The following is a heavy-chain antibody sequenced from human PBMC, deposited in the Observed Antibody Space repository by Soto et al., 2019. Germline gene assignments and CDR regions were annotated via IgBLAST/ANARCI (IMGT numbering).Heavy chain of an antibody. CDR2: ISNSGSTI. J-gene: IGHJ4*02. Sequence: QVQLVESGGGLVEPGGSLRLSCAASGFTFSGSYMNWIRQAPGQGLEWVSYISNSGSTIYNADSVKGRFTISRDNAKNSLSLQMNSLRAEETAVYYCARGRYSGGCPYYFDYWCQGTLVTVSS. CDR1: GFTFSGSY. D-gene: IGHD6-19*01. V-gene: IGHV3-11*01. CDR3: ARGRYSGGCPYYFDY.